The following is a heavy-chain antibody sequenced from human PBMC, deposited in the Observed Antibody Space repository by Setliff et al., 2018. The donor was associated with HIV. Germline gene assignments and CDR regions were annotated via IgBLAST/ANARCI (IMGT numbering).Heavy chain of an antibody. D-gene: IGHD4-17*01. J-gene: IGHJ4*02. V-gene: IGHV4-59*11. CDR3: AKGAGFYGDYTFDH. CDR2: IYSTGST. Sequence: SETLSLTCTVSGASITSHYWSWIRQSTGRELEWIGYIYSTGSTNYNPSLQSRVSISMDASKNKFSLKVTSVTSADTAVYYCAKGAGFYGDYTFDHWGQGTLVTVSS. CDR1: GASITSHY.